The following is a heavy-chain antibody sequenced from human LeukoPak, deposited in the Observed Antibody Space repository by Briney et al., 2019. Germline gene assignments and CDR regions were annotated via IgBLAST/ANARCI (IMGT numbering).Heavy chain of an antibody. CDR3: AKGTNYGDYRPGLDY. CDR2: VSGSGGST. CDR1: GFTFSSYG. V-gene: IGHV3-23*01. D-gene: IGHD4-17*01. J-gene: IGHJ4*02. Sequence: GGSLRLSCAASGFTFSSYGMSWVRQAPGKGLEWVSAVSGSGGSTYYADSVKGRFTISRDNSKNTLYLQMNSLRAEDTAVYYCAKGTNYGDYRPGLDYWGQGTLVTVSS.